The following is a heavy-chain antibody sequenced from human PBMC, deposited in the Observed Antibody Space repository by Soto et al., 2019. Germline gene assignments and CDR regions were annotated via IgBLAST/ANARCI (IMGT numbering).Heavy chain of an antibody. J-gene: IGHJ6*02. CDR1: GYTFTSYY. CDR2: INPSGGST. CDR3: AREVRYFDWLSRLYYYYYGMDV. D-gene: IGHD3-9*01. Sequence: ASVKVSCKASGYTFTSYYMHWVRQAPGQGLEWMGIINPSGGSTSYAQKFQGRVTMNRDTSTSTVYMELSSLRSEDTAVYYCAREVRYFDWLSRLYYYYYGMDVWGQGTTVTVSS. V-gene: IGHV1-46*01.